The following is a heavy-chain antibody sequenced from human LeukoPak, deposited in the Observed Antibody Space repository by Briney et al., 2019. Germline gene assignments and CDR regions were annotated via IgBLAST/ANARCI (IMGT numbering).Heavy chain of an antibody. J-gene: IGHJ6*03. CDR1: GFTFDDYA. D-gene: IGHD5-18*01. CDR3: ARGSVQLWLRDTYYYMDV. CDR2: INWNGRIT. V-gene: IGHV3-20*04. Sequence: GGSLRPSCAASGFTFDDYAMSWVRQVPGGGLEWVSGINWNGRITEDADSVKDRFTISRLNSKNSVYRYMTKRGGEEPALYFCARGSVQLWLRDTYYYMDVWGKGTTVTVSS.